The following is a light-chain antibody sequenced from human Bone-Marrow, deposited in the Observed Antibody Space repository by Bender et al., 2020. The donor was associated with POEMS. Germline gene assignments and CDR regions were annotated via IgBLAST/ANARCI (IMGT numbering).Light chain of an antibody. CDR1: SSDVGGYNY. CDR2: DVS. V-gene: IGLV2-14*03. CDR3: SSYALSGTYV. J-gene: IGLJ1*01. Sequence: QSALTQPASVSGSPGQSITISCTGTSSDVGGYNYVSWYQQHPGKAPKLMIYDVSNRPSGVSNRFSGSKSGNTASLTISGLQAEDEADYYCSSYALSGTYVFGSGTQVTVL.